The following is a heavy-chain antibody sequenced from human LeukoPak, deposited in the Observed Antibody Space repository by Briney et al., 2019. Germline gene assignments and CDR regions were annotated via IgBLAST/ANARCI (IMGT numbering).Heavy chain of an antibody. CDR3: ARGKGAARYYYYYMDV. CDR2: MNPNSGNT. D-gene: IGHD6-13*01. J-gene: IGHJ6*03. V-gene: IGHV1-8*01. Sequence: GASVKASCKASGYTFTSYDINWVRQATGQGLEWMGWMNPNSGNTGYAQKFQGRVTMTRNTSISTAYMELSSLRSEDTAVYYCARGKGAARYYYYYMDVWGKGTTVTVSS. CDR1: GYTFTSYD.